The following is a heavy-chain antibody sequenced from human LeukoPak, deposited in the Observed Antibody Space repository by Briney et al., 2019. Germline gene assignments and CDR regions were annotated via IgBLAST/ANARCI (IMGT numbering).Heavy chain of an antibody. Sequence: GRSLRLSCAASGFTFSNYAMSWVRQAPGKGLEWVSAISGSGGSTYYADSVKGRFTISRDNSKNTLYLQMNSLRAEDTAVYYCAKVDVVVTAWFYYGMDVWGQGTTVTVSS. CDR3: AKVDVVVTAWFYYGMDV. CDR1: GFTFSNYA. CDR2: ISGSGGST. V-gene: IGHV3-23*01. D-gene: IGHD2-21*02. J-gene: IGHJ6*02.